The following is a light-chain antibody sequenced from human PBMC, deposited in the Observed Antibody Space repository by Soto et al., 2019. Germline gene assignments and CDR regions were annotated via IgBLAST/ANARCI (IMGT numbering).Light chain of an antibody. J-gene: IGKJ5*01. Sequence: DIVMTQSPDSLAVSLGERATINCKCSQTVLRSSNNKNHLAWYQQKPGQPPKLLISWASTRESGVPDRFSGSGSGTDFTLTISSLQAEDVGVYYCQHFYTVPVTFGQGTRLEIK. V-gene: IGKV4-1*01. CDR2: WAS. CDR1: QTVLRSSNNKNH. CDR3: QHFYTVPVT.